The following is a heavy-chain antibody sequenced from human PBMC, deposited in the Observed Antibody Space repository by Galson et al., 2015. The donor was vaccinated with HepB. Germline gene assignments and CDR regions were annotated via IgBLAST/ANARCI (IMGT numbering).Heavy chain of an antibody. CDR2: ISGSGGST. Sequence: SLRLSCAASGFTFSSYAMSWVRQAPGKGLEWVSAISGSGGSTYYADSVKGRFTISRDNSKNTLYLQMNSLRADDTAVYYCAKDRGTSGWYGSDYFDCCGQGALVTVSS. CDR3: AKDRGTSGWYGSDYFDC. V-gene: IGHV3-23*01. D-gene: IGHD6-19*01. CDR1: GFTFSSYA. J-gene: IGHJ4*02.